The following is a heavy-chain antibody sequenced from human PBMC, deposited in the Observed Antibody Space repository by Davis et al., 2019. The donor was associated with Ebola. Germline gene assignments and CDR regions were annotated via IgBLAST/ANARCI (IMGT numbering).Heavy chain of an antibody. CDR1: GGTFSSYA. D-gene: IGHD3-9*01. CDR2: IIPIFGTA. Sequence: SVKVSCKASGGTFSSYAISWVRQAPGQGLEWMGGIIPIFGTANYAQKFQGRVTITADKSTSTAYMELSSLRSEDTAVYYCARWRYYDILTGYYYYYGMDVWGQGTTVTVSS. J-gene: IGHJ6*02. V-gene: IGHV1-69*06. CDR3: ARWRYYDILTGYYYYYGMDV.